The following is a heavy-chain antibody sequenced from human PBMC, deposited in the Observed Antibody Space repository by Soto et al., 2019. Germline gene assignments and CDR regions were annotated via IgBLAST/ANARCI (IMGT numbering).Heavy chain of an antibody. Sequence: SETLSLTCTVSGGSITNYYWSWIRQPPGKGLEWIGYIYYSGSTNYNPSLKSRVTISVDTSKNQFSLKLSSVTAADTAVYYCARSPEGRSSGWFIDYWGQGTLVTVSS. CDR2: IYYSGST. J-gene: IGHJ4*02. CDR1: GGSITNYY. D-gene: IGHD6-19*01. CDR3: ARSPEGRSSGWFIDY. V-gene: IGHV4-59*01.